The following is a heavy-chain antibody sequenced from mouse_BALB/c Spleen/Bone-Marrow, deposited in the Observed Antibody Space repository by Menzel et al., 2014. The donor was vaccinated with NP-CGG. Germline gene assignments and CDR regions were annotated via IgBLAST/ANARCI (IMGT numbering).Heavy chain of an antibody. CDR1: GFTFSSYA. V-gene: IGHV5-9-3*01. D-gene: IGHD2-12*01. CDR3: ARLRTTEAMDY. J-gene: IGHJ4*01. Sequence: EVQLVESGGGLVKPGGSLKLSCAASGFTFSSYAMSWVRQTPEKRLEWVATISSGGSYTYYPDSVKGRSTISTDNAKNHLYLQMSSLRAEDTAMYYCARLRTTEAMDYWGQGTSVTVSS. CDR2: ISSGGSYT.